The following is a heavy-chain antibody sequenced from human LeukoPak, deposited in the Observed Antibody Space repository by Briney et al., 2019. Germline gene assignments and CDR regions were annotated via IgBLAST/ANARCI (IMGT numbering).Heavy chain of an antibody. CDR3: AKGPPGIAARQLDY. CDR1: GFTFSSYA. Sequence: GGSLRLSCVASGFTFSSYAMNWVRQAPGKGLEWVSGISGGANRTYYADSVRGRFTISRDNSKNTLYLQMNSLRAEDTAVYYCAKGPPGIAARQLDYWGQGTLVTVSS. CDR2: ISGGANRT. D-gene: IGHD6-6*01. V-gene: IGHV3-23*01. J-gene: IGHJ4*02.